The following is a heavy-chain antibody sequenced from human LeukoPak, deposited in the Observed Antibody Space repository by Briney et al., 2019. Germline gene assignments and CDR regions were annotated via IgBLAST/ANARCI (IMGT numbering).Heavy chain of an antibody. Sequence: PSETLSLTCAVSGDSISSSSYYWGWIRQPPGKGLEWIGSMFYTGNTYYNASLKSRVTISVDTSKNQFSLKLSSVTAADTAVYYCARDYIVGPTGYFEYWGQGTLVTVSS. CDR3: ARDYIVGPTGYFEY. V-gene: IGHV4-39*02. D-gene: IGHD1-26*01. J-gene: IGHJ4*02. CDR1: GDSISSSSYY. CDR2: MFYTGNT.